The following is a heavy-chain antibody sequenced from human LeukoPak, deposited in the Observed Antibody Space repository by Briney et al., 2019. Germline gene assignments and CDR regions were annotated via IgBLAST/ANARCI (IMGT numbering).Heavy chain of an antibody. Sequence: GGSLRLSCAASGFTVSSNYMSWVRQAPGKGLEWVSIIYSGGSTYYADSVKGRFTISRDNSKNTLYLQMNSLRAEDTAVYYCARIPLIAVAGKHYYYGMDVWGQGTTVTVSS. CDR2: IYSGGST. CDR1: GFTVSSNY. V-gene: IGHV3-53*01. D-gene: IGHD6-19*01. CDR3: ARIPLIAVAGKHYYYGMDV. J-gene: IGHJ6*02.